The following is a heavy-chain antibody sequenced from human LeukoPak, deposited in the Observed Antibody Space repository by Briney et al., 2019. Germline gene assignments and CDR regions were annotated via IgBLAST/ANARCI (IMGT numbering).Heavy chain of an antibody. CDR1: GFTFSNAW. Sequence: PGGSLRLSCAASGFTFSNAWMSWVRQAPGKGLEWVGRIKSKTDGGTTDYAAPVKGRFTISRDDSKNTLYLQMNSLETEDTAVYYCTTDPADTAMVADYWGQGTLVTVSS. V-gene: IGHV3-15*01. CDR2: IKSKTDGGTT. CDR3: TTDPADTAMVADY. J-gene: IGHJ4*02. D-gene: IGHD5-18*01.